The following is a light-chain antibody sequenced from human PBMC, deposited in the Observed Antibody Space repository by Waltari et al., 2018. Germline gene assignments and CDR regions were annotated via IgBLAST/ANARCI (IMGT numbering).Light chain of an antibody. V-gene: IGKV1-39*01. CDR3: QQSYTTPQGT. J-gene: IGKJ5*01. CDR1: QIIDKY. Sequence: EIQVNPAPTPLSATVGDRVTITCRASQIIDKYFNWYQHKPGKAPRLLIYAASSLLSGGPSRFSGSGSGTDFTLTINSLQPEDFATYYCQQSYTTPQGTFGQGTRLDIK. CDR2: AAS.